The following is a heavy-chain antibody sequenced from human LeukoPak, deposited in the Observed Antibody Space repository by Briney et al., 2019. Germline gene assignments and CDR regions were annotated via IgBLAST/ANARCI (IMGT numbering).Heavy chain of an antibody. J-gene: IGHJ4*02. CDR2: ISSSSSYI. Sequence: GGSLRLSCAASGFTFSSYSMNWVRQAPGKGLEWVSSISSSSSYIYYADSVKGRFTISRDNAKNSLYLQMNSLRAEDTAVYYCAREGCSGGSCYSPPVVDYWGQGTLVTVSS. CDR3: AREGCSGGSCYSPPVVDY. V-gene: IGHV3-21*01. CDR1: GFTFSSYS. D-gene: IGHD2-15*01.